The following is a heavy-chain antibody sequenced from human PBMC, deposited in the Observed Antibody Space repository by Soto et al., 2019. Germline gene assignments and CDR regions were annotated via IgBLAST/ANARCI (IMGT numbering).Heavy chain of an antibody. CDR3: AREGQAPYYYSVMDV. CDR1: GYTFTNYG. Sequence: ASVKVSCKASGYTFTNYGFSWVRQAPGQGLEWMGWISGYNGNTKYAEKFQGRVTMTTDTSTSTAHMELRSLRSDDTAVYYCAREGQAPYYYSVMDVWGQGTAVTVSS. CDR2: ISGYNGNT. J-gene: IGHJ6*02. V-gene: IGHV1-18*01.